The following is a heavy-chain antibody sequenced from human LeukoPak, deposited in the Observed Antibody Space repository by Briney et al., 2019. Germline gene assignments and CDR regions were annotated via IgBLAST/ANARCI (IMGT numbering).Heavy chain of an antibody. D-gene: IGHD2-15*01. Sequence: GGSVRLSCAASGFTFSSFAMSWVRQAPGKGLEWVSSISGSGGSTYYADSVKGRFTISRDNSKNTLYLQMNSLRAEDTAVYYCAKTFRYCSGGNCFNFDSWGQGTLVTVSS. J-gene: IGHJ4*02. V-gene: IGHV3-23*01. CDR3: AKTFRYCSGGNCFNFDS. CDR1: GFTFSSFA. CDR2: ISGSGGST.